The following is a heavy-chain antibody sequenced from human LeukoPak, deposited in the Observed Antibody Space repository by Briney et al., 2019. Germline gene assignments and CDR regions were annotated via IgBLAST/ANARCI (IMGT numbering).Heavy chain of an antibody. D-gene: IGHD3-22*01. CDR1: EFTFNNYA. CDR2: ISGSGGST. CDR3: AKSQGSGYYRGHIDY. V-gene: IGHV3-23*01. J-gene: IGHJ4*02. Sequence: GGSLRLSCAASEFTFNNYAMSWVRQAPGKGLEWVSGISGSGGSTYYGDSVKGRSTISRDNSKNTLYLQMNSLRAEDTAVYYCAKSQGSGYYRGHIDYWGQGTLVTVSA.